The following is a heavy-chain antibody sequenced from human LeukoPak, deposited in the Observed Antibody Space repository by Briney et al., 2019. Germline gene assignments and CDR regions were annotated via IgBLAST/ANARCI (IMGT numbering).Heavy chain of an antibody. J-gene: IGHJ3*02. CDR2: VYYTGST. CDR1: GDSISTDSYY. V-gene: IGHV4-39*07. D-gene: IGHD5-24*01. Sequence: SETLSLTCTVSGDSISTDSYYWGWIRQPPGKELEWLASVYYTGSTHYNPSLKSRVTISVDTSKNQFSLKVTFVTAADTAVYYCVRSDGARVFDSGGQGTIVTVSS. CDR3: VRSDGARVFDS.